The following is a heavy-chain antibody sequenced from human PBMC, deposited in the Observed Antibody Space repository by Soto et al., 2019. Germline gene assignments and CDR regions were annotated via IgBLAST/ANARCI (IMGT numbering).Heavy chain of an antibody. Sequence: ASVKVSCKASGGTFSSYAISWVRQAPGQGLEWMGGIIPIFGTANYAQKFQGRVTITADESTSTAYMELSSLRSEDTAVYYCASMVRGVTRQLGKFYYWGQGTLVTVSS. D-gene: IGHD3-10*01. CDR3: ASMVRGVTRQLGKFYY. J-gene: IGHJ4*02. V-gene: IGHV1-69*13. CDR2: IIPIFGTA. CDR1: GGTFSSYA.